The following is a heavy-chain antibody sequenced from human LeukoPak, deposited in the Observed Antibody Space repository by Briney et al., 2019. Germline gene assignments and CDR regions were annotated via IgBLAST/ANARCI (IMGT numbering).Heavy chain of an antibody. CDR2: IKQDGSEK. D-gene: IGHD3-10*01. V-gene: IGHV3-7*01. J-gene: IGHJ5*02. Sequence: RPGGSLRLSCAASGFTFTTYWMGWVRQAPGKGLEWVANIKQDGSEKYYGDSVKGRFTISRDNAKNSLSLQMNSLRAEDTAVYYCARPLMYYYGSETYFWFDPWGQGTLVTVSS. CDR3: ARPLMYYYGSETYFWFDP. CDR1: GFTFTTYW.